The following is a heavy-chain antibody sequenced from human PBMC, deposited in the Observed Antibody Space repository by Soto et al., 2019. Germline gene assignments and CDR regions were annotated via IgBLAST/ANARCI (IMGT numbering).Heavy chain of an antibody. CDR1: GFTFSSYA. CDR3: AKVGGWYGFDN. D-gene: IGHD6-19*01. J-gene: IGHJ4*02. V-gene: IGHV3-23*01. CDR2: ISGSGSST. Sequence: EVQLLESGGGLVQPGGSLRLSCAASGFTFSSYAMSWVRQAPGKGLEWVSAISGSGSSTYYADSVKGRFTFSRDSSKNTLYLQMNSLRAEDTAVYYCAKVGGWYGFDNWGQGTLVTVSS.